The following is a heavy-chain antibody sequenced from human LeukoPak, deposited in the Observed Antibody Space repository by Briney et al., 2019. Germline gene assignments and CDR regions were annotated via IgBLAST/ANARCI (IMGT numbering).Heavy chain of an antibody. Sequence: SQTLSLTCTLSGGSLSSGSYYWSCIRQPAGKGLEWLGRIYTSGSTNYIPSLKSRVTISVDTSKNQFSLKLSSVTAADTAVYYCARQGFFGAGFWFDPWGQGTLVTVSS. D-gene: IGHD3-16*01. CDR3: ARQGFFGAGFWFDP. CDR2: IYTSGST. J-gene: IGHJ5*02. CDR1: GGSLSSGSYY. V-gene: IGHV4-61*02.